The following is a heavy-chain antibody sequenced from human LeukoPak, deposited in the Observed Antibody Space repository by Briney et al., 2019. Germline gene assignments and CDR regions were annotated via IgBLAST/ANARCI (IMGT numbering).Heavy chain of an antibody. CDR1: GYTLTELS. Sequence: ASVKVSCKVSGYTLTELSMHWVRQAPGKGREWMGGFDPEDGETIYAQKFQGRVTMTEDTSTDTAYMELSSLRSEDTAVYYCATVNSRYHQLLYEPLVVFDPWGQGTLVTVSS. CDR3: ATVNSRYHQLLYEPLVVFDP. D-gene: IGHD2-2*02. CDR2: FDPEDGET. J-gene: IGHJ5*02. V-gene: IGHV1-24*01.